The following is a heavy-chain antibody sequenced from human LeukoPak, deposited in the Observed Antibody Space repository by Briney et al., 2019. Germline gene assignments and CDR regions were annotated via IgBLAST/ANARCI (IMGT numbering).Heavy chain of an antibody. CDR1: GFTFSNAW. V-gene: IGHV3-15*01. Sequence: GGSLRLSCAASGFTFSNAWMSWVRQAPGKGLECVGRIKSKTDGGTTDYAAPVKGRFTISRDDSKNTLYLQMNSLKTEATAVYYCTTAGYSYGRHYYYYGMDVWGQGTTVTVSS. J-gene: IGHJ6*02. CDR2: IKSKTDGGTT. CDR3: TTAGYSYGRHYYYYGMDV. D-gene: IGHD5-18*01.